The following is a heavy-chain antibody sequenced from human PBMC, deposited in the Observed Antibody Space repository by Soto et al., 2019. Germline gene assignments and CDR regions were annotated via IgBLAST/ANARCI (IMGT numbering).Heavy chain of an antibody. CDR1: GFTFSSYG. CDR3: AKAGRIVGDGGMDV. CDR2: TSYDGSNK. D-gene: IGHD2-15*01. V-gene: IGHV3-30*18. J-gene: IGHJ6*02. Sequence: QVQLVESGGGVVQPGRSLRLSCAASGFTFSSYGMHWVRQAPGKGLEWVAVTSYDGSNKYYADSVKGRFTISRDNSKDTLYLQMNCMSGEDTAVYYCAKAGRIVGDGGMDVWGQGTTVAVSS.